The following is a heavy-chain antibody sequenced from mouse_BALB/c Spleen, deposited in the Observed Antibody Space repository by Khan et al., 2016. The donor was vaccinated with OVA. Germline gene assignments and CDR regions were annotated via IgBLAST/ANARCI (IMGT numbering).Heavy chain of an antibody. CDR2: IWAGGST. J-gene: IGHJ4*01. Sequence: QVQLKQSGPGLVAPSQNLSITCTVSGFSLTRYGVHWVRQPPGKGLDWLGVIWAGGSTSYNSALMSRLSISQDNSKSHVLLEMSSRQTDDTAMYYCAREPPIYYYGYRTMDNWGQGTSVTVSS. CDR1: GFSLTRYG. CDR3: AREPPIYYYGYRTMDN. D-gene: IGHD1-2*01. V-gene: IGHV2-9*02.